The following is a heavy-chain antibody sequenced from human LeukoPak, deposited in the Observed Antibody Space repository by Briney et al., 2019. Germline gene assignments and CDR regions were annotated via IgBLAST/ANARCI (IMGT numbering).Heavy chain of an antibody. V-gene: IGHV4-61*02. CDR1: GGSISSGSYY. CDR3: ARSLRYFGSFDP. J-gene: IGHJ5*02. D-gene: IGHD3-9*01. CDR2: ISTSGRT. Sequence: SETLSLTCTVSGGSISSGSYYWTWIRQPAGKGLEWIGRISTSGRTNFNPSLKSRVTISVDTSKNQFSLKLSSVTAADTAVYYCARSLRYFGSFDPWGQGTLVTVSS.